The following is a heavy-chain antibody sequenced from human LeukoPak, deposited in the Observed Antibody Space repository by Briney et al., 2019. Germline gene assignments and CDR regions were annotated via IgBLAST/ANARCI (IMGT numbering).Heavy chain of an antibody. V-gene: IGHV1-2*02. Sequence: GASVKVSCKASGYTFTADYYIHWVRQAPGQGLEWMGWINPNSGGTNYVQKFQGRVTMTRDTSISTAYMELSRLRSDDTAVYYCASHGYNWADWGQGTLVTVSS. CDR3: ASHGYNWAD. CDR1: GYTFTADYY. CDR2: INPNSGGT. D-gene: IGHD5-24*01. J-gene: IGHJ4*02.